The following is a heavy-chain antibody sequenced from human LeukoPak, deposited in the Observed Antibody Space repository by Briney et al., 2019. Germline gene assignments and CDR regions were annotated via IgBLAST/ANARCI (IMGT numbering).Heavy chain of an antibody. Sequence: VASVKVSCKGSGGTFSRYAICWVRQAPGQGLEWMGGIIPIFGTANYAQKFQSRVRITADAATPTHYLELSSLRSEDTAVYYCARAAPGLRYCSGGSCAASGAFDIWGQGTVITVSS. CDR1: GGTFSRYA. CDR2: IIPIFGTA. CDR3: ARAAPGLRYCSGGSCAASGAFDI. J-gene: IGHJ3*02. D-gene: IGHD2-15*01. V-gene: IGHV1-69*13.